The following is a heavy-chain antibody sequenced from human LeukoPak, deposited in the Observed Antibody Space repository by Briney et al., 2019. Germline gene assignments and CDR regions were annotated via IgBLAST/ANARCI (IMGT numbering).Heavy chain of an antibody. CDR2: IDTAGDT. CDR3: ARGGYSGYDPGLDN. Sequence: GGSLRLSCAASGFIISSYDIHWVRQVTGKGLEWVSAIDTAGDTYYSGSVKGRFTISRENHKNSLYLQMNSLRAGDTAVYYCARGGYSGYDPGLDNWGQGTLVTVSS. CDR1: GFIISSYD. D-gene: IGHD5-12*01. J-gene: IGHJ4*02. V-gene: IGHV3-13*04.